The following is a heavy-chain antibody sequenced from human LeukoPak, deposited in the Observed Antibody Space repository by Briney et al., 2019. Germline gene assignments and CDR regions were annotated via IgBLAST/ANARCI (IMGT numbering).Heavy chain of an antibody. Sequence: GSLRPSCAASGFTFSSYSMNWVRQAPGKGLEWVSSISSSSSYIYYADSVKGRFTISRANAKNSLYLQMNSLRAEDTAVYDCAREHSSSWLYYYYYMDGWGKGTTVTVSS. CDR3: AREHSSSWLYYYYYMDG. V-gene: IGHV3-21*01. D-gene: IGHD6-13*01. J-gene: IGHJ6*03. CDR1: GFTFSSYS. CDR2: ISSSSSYI.